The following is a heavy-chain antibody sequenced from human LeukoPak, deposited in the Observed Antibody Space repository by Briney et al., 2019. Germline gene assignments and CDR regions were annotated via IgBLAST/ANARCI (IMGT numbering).Heavy chain of an antibody. CDR3: AKDGAA. V-gene: IGHV3-23*01. D-gene: IGHD6-25*01. CDR1: VLTYRIYA. Sequence: GGSLTLSCIGSVLTYRIYAMNLGLHAPGKGLRWVSGISAGHRTDYADSVKGRFTISRDNSKNTLYLQMNTLRGEDTALYYCAKDGAAWGQGALVTVSS. CDR2: ISAGHRT. J-gene: IGHJ4*02.